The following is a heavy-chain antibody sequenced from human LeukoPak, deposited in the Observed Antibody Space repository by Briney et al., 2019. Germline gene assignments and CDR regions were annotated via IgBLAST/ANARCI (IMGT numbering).Heavy chain of an antibody. Sequence: PSVKVSCKASGYTFTGYYMHGVRQAPGQGLEWMGWINPNSWRTNYEQKFQGRVTMTRDTSISTAYMELSRLRSDDTAVYYCARGVGGYCSSTSCYGGVFDYWGQGTLVPVSS. CDR2: INPNSWRT. D-gene: IGHD2-2*01. J-gene: IGHJ4*02. CDR3: ARGVGGYCSSTSCYGGVFDY. V-gene: IGHV1-2*02. CDR1: GYTFTGYY.